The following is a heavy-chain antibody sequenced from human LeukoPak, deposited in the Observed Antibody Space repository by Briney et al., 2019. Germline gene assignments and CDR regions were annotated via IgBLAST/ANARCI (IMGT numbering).Heavy chain of an antibody. CDR2: IIPVFGSA. D-gene: IGHD2/OR15-2a*01. J-gene: IGHJ4*02. V-gene: IGHV1-69*13. Sequence: ASVKVSCKASGYTFTGYYMHWVRQAPGQGLEWMGGIIPVFGSANYAQKFQGRVTITADESTSTAYMELSSLRSEDTAVYYCASAALIDKYYFDYWGQGSLVTVSS. CDR1: GYTFTGYY. CDR3: ASAALIDKYYFDY.